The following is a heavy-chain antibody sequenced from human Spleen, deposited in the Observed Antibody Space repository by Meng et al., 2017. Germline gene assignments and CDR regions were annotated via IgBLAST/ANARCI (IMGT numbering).Heavy chain of an antibody. CDR3: ARDHGFDHQSRYYDDVWGSSRPPREEYYFDK. V-gene: IGHV1-18*01. J-gene: IGHJ4*02. CDR1: GYTLRRYG. D-gene: IGHD3-16*02. CDR2: ISAYNGNT. Sequence: ASVKVSCKTSGYTLRRYGITWVRQAPGQGLEWMGSISAYNGNTKYAQNFQGRVTMTTDTSTSTAYMELRSLRSDDTAVYYCARDHGFDHQSRYYDDVWGSSRPPREEYYFDKWGQGTLVTVSS.